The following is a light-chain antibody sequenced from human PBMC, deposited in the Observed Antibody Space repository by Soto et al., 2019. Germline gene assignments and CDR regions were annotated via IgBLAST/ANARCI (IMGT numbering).Light chain of an antibody. J-gene: IGKJ5*01. CDR1: QSVSSN. CDR2: GAT. CDR3: QQYNNWPIT. V-gene: IGKV3-15*01. Sequence: EIVMTQSPATLSVSPGERGTLSCRASQSVSSNLAWYQQKPGQAPRLLIHGATTRAAGIPARFSGSGSGAEFTLTISSLRSEDFAVYYCQQYNNWPITFGQGTRLEIK.